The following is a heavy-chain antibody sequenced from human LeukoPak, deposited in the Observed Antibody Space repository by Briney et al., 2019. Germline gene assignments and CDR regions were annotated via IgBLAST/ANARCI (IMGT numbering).Heavy chain of an antibody. Sequence: GSLRLSCAVSGFTFSAYSMNWVRQAPGKGVEWVGYIYYSGSTNYNPSLKSRVTISVDKSKNQFSLKLSSVTAADTAVYFCARQLRGEAVAGHLQPFDYWGQGTLVTVSS. J-gene: IGHJ4*02. CDR3: ARQLRGEAVAGHLQPFDY. CDR2: IYYSGST. CDR1: GFTFSAYS. D-gene: IGHD6-19*01. V-gene: IGHV4-59*08.